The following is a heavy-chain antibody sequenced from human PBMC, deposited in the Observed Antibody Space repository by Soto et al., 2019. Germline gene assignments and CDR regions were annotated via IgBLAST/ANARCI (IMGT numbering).Heavy chain of an antibody. Sequence: PGGSLRLSCAASGFTFSNYWMSWVHQVPGKGLAWVSNIKEDGSEKYYVDSVKGRFTISRDNAKNSVHLQMNSLRDEDTAVYYCVRFSILVSGRGRGAFFDSWGQGTPVTVSS. CDR1: GFTFSNYW. CDR3: VRFSILVSGRGRGAFFDS. J-gene: IGHJ4*02. V-gene: IGHV3-7*03. CDR2: IKEDGSEK. D-gene: IGHD6-19*01.